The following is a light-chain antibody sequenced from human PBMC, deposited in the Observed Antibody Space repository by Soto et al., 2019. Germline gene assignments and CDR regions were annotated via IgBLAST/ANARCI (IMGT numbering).Light chain of an antibody. V-gene: IGLV2-23*01. CDR2: EDS. CDR3: CAYAGKSFHLV. CDR1: STVVGSYNL. Sequence: QSALTQPASVSGSPGQSITISCTGTSTVVGSYNLVSCYQQHPAKAPKLMIYEDSKRPSGDSNRFSGSKSGNTASLTNSGLQAEDEAAYYCCAYAGKSFHLVFGGGTKVTVL. J-gene: IGLJ3*02.